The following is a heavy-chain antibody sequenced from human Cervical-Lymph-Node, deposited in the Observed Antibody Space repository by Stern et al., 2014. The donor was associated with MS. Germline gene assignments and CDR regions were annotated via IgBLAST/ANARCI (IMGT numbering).Heavy chain of an antibody. CDR3: ARDEGADY. Sequence: QLVQSGAEMKKPGASVKVSCMASGYSFTSYFIIWVRQAPGQWLEWMGIINPSAGNTNYAQKFQGRVVMTSDTSTGTVYLELSSLRSEDTAVYYCARDEGADYWGQGTLVTVSS. J-gene: IGHJ4*02. CDR2: INPSAGNT. CDR1: GYSFTSYF. V-gene: IGHV1-46*01.